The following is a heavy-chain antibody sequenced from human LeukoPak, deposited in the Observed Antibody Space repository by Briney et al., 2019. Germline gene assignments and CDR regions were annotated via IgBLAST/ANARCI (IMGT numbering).Heavy chain of an antibody. CDR1: GGTFSSYA. Sequence: SVKVSCKASGGTFSSYAISWVRQAPGQGLEWMGRIIPILGIANYAQKLQGRVTMTTDTSTSTAYMELRSLRSDDTAVYHCARGYSSGWYPYYYYGMDVWGQGTTVTVSS. V-gene: IGHV1-69*04. J-gene: IGHJ6*02. CDR3: ARGYSSGWYPYYYYGMDV. D-gene: IGHD6-19*01. CDR2: IIPILGIA.